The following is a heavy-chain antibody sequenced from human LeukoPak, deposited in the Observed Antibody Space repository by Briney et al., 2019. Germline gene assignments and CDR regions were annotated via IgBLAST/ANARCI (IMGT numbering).Heavy chain of an antibody. V-gene: IGHV3-48*04. Sequence: GGSLRLSCAASGFTFSSYSMNWVRQAPGKGLEWVSYISSSSSTIYYADSVKGRFTISRDNAKNSLYLQMNSLRAEDTAVYYCARGDYGGNSDFDYWGQGTLVTVSS. CDR2: ISSSSSTI. CDR1: GFTFSSYS. D-gene: IGHD4-23*01. CDR3: ARGDYGGNSDFDY. J-gene: IGHJ4*02.